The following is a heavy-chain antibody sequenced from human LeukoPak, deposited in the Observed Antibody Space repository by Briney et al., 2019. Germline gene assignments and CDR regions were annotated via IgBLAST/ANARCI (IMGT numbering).Heavy chain of an antibody. CDR1: GGSINSYF. Sequence: SETLSLTCTVSGGSINSYFWNWIRQPPGKGLEWIGYIYYSGSTNYNPSLKSRVTISVDTSKNQFSLNLSSVTAADTAVYYCARASVGMELDYWGQGTLVTVSS. D-gene: IGHD7-27*01. CDR2: IYYSGST. V-gene: IGHV4-59*01. J-gene: IGHJ4*02. CDR3: ARASVGMELDY.